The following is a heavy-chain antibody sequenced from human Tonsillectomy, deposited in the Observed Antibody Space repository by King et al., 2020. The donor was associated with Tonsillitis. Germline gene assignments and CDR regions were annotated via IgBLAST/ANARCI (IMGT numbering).Heavy chain of an antibody. CDR1: GFTFSSYG. CDR3: AKDHFVTFTLYSSSSQEPDY. Sequence: HVQLVESGGGVVQPGRSLRLSCAASGFTFSSYGMHWVRQAPGKGLEWVAVISYDGSIKYYADSVKGRFTISRDNSKNTLYLQMNSLRAEDTAVYYCAKDHFVTFTLYSSSSQEPDYWGQGTLVTVSS. V-gene: IGHV3-30*18. CDR2: ISYDGSIK. D-gene: IGHD6-6*01. J-gene: IGHJ4*02.